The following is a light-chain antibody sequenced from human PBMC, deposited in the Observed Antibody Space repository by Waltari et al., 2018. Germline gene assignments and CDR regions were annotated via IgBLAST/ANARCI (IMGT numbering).Light chain of an antibody. V-gene: IGKV1-9*01. CDR1: EDFRSY. J-gene: IGKJ4*01. CDR2: GVS. Sequence: LLTQSPVSLSASVGDPVTLTCRAREDFRSYLAWVQQKPGRAPNLLIFGVSTLQSGVPSRFSGAGYGTDFTLTISGLQPEDSATYYCQHLVRYPLSFGGGTKVEIQ. CDR3: QHLVRYPLS.